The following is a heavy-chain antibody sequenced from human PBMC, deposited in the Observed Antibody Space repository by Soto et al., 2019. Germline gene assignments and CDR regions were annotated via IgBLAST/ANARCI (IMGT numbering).Heavy chain of an antibody. D-gene: IGHD2-15*01. CDR2: ISSSSSTI. J-gene: IGHJ4*02. V-gene: IGHV3-48*02. Sequence: VGSLRLSCASSVFTFSSYAMSWVRHSPGKWLEWVSYISSSSSTIYYADSVKGRFTISRDNAKNSLYLQMNSLRDEDTAVYYCARDTLFCSGGSCYGTGFEYWGQGTLVTVSS. CDR3: ARDTLFCSGGSCYGTGFEY. CDR1: VFTFSSYA.